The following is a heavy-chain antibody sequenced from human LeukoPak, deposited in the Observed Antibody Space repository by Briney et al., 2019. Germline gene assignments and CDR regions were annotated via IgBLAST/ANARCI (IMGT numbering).Heavy chain of an antibody. D-gene: IGHD2-15*01. CDR2: INPSGGST. J-gene: IGHJ4*02. CDR1: GYTFTSYY. CDR3: ARGSLYCSGGSCYGSHFDY. Sequence: GASVKVSCKASGYTFTSYYMHWVRQAPGQGLEWMGIINPSGGSTSYAQKFQGRVTMTRDTSTSTVYMELSSLRSEDTAVHYCARGSLYCSGGSCYGSHFDYWGQGTLVTVSS. V-gene: IGHV1-46*01.